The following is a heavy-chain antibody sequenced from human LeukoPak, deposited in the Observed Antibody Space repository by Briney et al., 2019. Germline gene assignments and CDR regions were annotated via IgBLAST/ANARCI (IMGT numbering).Heavy chain of an antibody. D-gene: IGHD2-8*02. J-gene: IGHJ6*02. V-gene: IGHV3-23*01. CDR3: TKSTDYWYYGMDV. Sequence: PGGSLRLSCVASGFTFSTFAMYWLRQAPGKGLEWVSAIGANVGSTIYADSVRGRFTISRDNSRNTLYLQMSSLRTDDTATYYCTKSTDYWYYGMDVWGQGTTVTVSS. CDR1: GFTFSTFA. CDR2: IGANVGST.